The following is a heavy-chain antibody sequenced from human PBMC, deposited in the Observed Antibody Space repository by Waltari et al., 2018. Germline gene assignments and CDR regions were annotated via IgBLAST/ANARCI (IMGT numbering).Heavy chain of an antibody. Sequence: EVQLVESGGGLIQPGGSLRLSCAASGFIVSSNYMSWVRPAPGKGLEWVSVIYSRGTTQHADSVKGRFIISRDNSKNTLKLQMNSLRADDTAVYYCARAPSGSFPYNWGQGTLVTVSS. J-gene: IGHJ4*02. CDR3: ARAPSGSFPYN. CDR1: GFIVSSNY. D-gene: IGHD3-10*01. CDR2: IYSRGTT. V-gene: IGHV3-53*01.